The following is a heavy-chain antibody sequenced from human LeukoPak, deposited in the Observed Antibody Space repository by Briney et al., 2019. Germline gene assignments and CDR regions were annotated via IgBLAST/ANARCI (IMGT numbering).Heavy chain of an antibody. Sequence: PGGPLRLSCAASGFTFSSYGMHWVRQAPGKGLEWVAVISYDGSNKFYADSVKGRFTISRDNSKNTLSLQMNSLRAEDTAVYYCARDRRSSGWYYFDYWGQGTLVSVSS. CDR2: ISYDGSNK. J-gene: IGHJ4*02. CDR3: ARDRRSSGWYYFDY. CDR1: GFTFSSYG. D-gene: IGHD6-19*01. V-gene: IGHV3-33*01.